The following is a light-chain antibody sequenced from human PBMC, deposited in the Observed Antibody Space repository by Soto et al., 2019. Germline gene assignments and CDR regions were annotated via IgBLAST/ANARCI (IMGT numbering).Light chain of an antibody. J-gene: IGLJ2*01. Sequence: QSVLTQPASVSGSPGQSSTISCTGTSSDVGGYNYVSWYQQHPGKAPKLMIYDVSNRPSGVSNRFSGSKSGNTASLTISGRQAEDEADYYCSSYTSSSTVFGGGTKLTVL. CDR2: DVS. CDR1: SSDVGGYNY. CDR3: SSYTSSSTV. V-gene: IGLV2-14*01.